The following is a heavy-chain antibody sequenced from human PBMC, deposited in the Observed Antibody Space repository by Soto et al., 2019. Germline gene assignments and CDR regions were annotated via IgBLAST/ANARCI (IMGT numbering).Heavy chain of an antibody. CDR3: AKAPLRAYYFDY. Sequence: EVQLLDSGGGLAQPGGSLRVSCAASGFIFNNYAMNWVRQAPGEGLQWVAGISACGVSTYYADSVKGRFIISRDNSKNSLVLQKNSLRAEDTAIYFCAKAPLRAYYFDYWGLGTLVTVSS. D-gene: IGHD4-17*01. CDR1: GFIFNNYA. CDR2: ISACGVST. J-gene: IGHJ4*02. V-gene: IGHV3-23*01.